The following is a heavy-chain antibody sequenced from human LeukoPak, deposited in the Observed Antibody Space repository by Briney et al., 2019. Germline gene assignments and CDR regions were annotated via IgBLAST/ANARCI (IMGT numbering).Heavy chain of an antibody. J-gene: IGHJ6*03. CDR2: ISAYNGNT. Sequence: ASVKVSCKASGYTFTSYGISWVRQAPGQGLEWMGWISAYNGNTNYAQKLQGRVTMTTDTSTSTAYMELRSLRSDDTAVYYCARDIGQLPPYYYYYMDVWGKGTTVTVSS. CDR3: ARDIGQLPPYYYYYMDV. CDR1: GYTFTSYG. D-gene: IGHD2-2*01. V-gene: IGHV1-18*01.